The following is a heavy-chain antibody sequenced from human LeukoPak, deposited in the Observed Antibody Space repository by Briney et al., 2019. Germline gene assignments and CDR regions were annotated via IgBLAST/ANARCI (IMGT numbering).Heavy chain of an antibody. D-gene: IGHD2-21*01. CDR2: ISSSSSTI. V-gene: IGHV3-48*04. Sequence: PGGSLRLSCAASGFTFSSYAMSWVRPAPGKGLEWVSYISSSSSTIYYADSVKGRFTISRDNTKNSLYLQMNSLRAEDTAVYYCARGAGVAHYYYYMDVWGKGTTVTVSS. CDR3: ARGAGVAHYYYYMDV. CDR1: GFTFSSYA. J-gene: IGHJ6*03.